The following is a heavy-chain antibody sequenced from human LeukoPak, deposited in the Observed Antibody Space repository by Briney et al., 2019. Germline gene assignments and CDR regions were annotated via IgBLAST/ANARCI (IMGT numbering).Heavy chain of an antibody. Sequence: PGGSLRLSCVVSGFTFSSYWMNWVRQAPGKGLVWVSRIHSDGKTTSYADSVKGRFTISRDNSKNTLYLQMNSLRAEDTAVYYCARRAGAYSHPYDYWGQGTLVTVSS. J-gene: IGHJ4*02. CDR1: GFTFSSYW. CDR3: ARRAGAYSHPYDY. CDR2: IHSDGKTT. V-gene: IGHV3-74*01. D-gene: IGHD4/OR15-4a*01.